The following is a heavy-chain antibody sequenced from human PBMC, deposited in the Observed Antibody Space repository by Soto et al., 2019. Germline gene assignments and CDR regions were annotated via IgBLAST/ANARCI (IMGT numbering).Heavy chain of an antibody. CDR2: IYSGGST. CDR1: GFTVSSNY. CDR3: AREAPKYCRGGSCWF. V-gene: IGHV3-53*01. D-gene: IGHD2-15*01. Sequence: GGSLRLSCAASGFTVSSNYMSWVRQAPGKGLEWVSVIYSGGSTYYADSVKGRFTISRDNSKNTLYLQMNSLRAEDTAVYYCAREAPKYCRGGSCWFWGQGTLVTVSS. J-gene: IGHJ4*02.